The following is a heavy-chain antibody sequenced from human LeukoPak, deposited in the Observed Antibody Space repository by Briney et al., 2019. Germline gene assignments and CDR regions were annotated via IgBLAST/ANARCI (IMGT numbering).Heavy chain of an antibody. V-gene: IGHV4-34*01. Sequence: SETLSLTCAVYGGSFSGYYWSWIRQPPGKGLEWIGEINHSGSTNYNPSLKSRVTISVDTSKNQFSLKLSSVTAADTAVYYCAHSTYAVNNYYMDVWGKGTTVTISS. CDR2: INHSGST. CDR3: AHSTYAVNNYYMDV. J-gene: IGHJ6*03. CDR1: GGSFSGYY. D-gene: IGHD2/OR15-2a*01.